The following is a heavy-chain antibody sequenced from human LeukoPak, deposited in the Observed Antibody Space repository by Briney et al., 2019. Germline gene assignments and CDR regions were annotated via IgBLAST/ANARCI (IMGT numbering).Heavy chain of an antibody. Sequence: ASVKGSCKASGYTFTSYAMNWVRQAPGQGLEWMGWINTNTGNPTYVQSFTGRFVFSLDTSVSTAYLQISSLKAEDTAVYYCARGVRPVAMRNYFDYWGQGTLVTVSS. CDR1: GYTFTSYA. D-gene: IGHD2-2*01. V-gene: IGHV7-4-1*02. J-gene: IGHJ4*02. CDR3: ARGVRPVAMRNYFDY. CDR2: INTNTGNP.